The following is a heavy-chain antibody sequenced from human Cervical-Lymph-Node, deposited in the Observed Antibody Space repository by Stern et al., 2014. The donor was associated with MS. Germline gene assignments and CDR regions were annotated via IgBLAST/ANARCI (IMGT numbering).Heavy chain of an antibody. Sequence: VQLEESGAEVKRSGASVKVSCKTSGYTFTGHYLHWVRQAPGQGLECMGRSSHKTGVKNYAQKFQVRVTRTRDMSLSTAYLELSSLRSDDTAVYYCARDREDYSSSGLDVWGQGTTVTVSS. D-gene: IGHD4-11*01. CDR2: SSHKTGVK. CDR3: ARDREDYSSSGLDV. CDR1: GYTFTGHY. V-gene: IGHV1-2*06. J-gene: IGHJ6*02.